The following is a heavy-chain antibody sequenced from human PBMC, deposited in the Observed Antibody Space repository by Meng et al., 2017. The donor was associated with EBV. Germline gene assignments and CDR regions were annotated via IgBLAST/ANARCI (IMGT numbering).Heavy chain of an antibody. J-gene: IGHJ4*02. Sequence: VPSAAEGKKPGSPVKVSCKTSGGPFRYYAISWVRQAPGQGLEWLGGFLPRLGAPNYAQKFHGRVKITADESTSTHYMDLSSLRSEDTAIYYCASESGRGYTPDYWGQGTLVTVSS. CDR2: FLPRLGAP. CDR1: GGPFRYYA. D-gene: IGHD3-10*01. CDR3: ASESGRGYTPDY. V-gene: IGHV1-69*01.